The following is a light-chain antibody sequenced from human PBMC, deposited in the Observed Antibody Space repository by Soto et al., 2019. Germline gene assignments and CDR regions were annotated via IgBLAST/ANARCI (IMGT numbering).Light chain of an antibody. Sequence: DIQMTQSPSSLSSSVGDRVTITCQASQNINNYLNWYQQKPGRAPKLLIYDASNLEAGVPSRFRGSGSGTDFTFTISRLQPEDIATYYCQQYENLPTVGQGTRLEIK. CDR2: DAS. CDR1: QNINNY. J-gene: IGKJ5*01. CDR3: QQYENLPT. V-gene: IGKV1-33*01.